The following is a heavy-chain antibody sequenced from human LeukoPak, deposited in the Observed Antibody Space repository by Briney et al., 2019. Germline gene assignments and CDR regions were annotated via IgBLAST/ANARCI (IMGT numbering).Heavy chain of an antibody. D-gene: IGHD3-22*01. V-gene: IGHV1-69*13. CDR2: IIPIFGTA. CDR3: AGYYYDSSGYSY. Sequence: ASVRVSCKASGGTFSSYAISWVRQAPGQGLEWMGGIIPIFGTANYAQKFQGRVTITADESTSTAYMELSSLRSEDTAVYYCAGYYYDSSGYSYWGQGTLVTVSS. J-gene: IGHJ4*02. CDR1: GGTFSSYA.